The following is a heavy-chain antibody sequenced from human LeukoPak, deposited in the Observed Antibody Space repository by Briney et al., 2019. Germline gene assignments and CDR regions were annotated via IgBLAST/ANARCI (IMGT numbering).Heavy chain of an antibody. V-gene: IGHV3-21*01. D-gene: IGHD6-13*01. CDR3: ARVSRVAYTSSWYLDY. CDR2: IGGGGRYI. Sequence: GGSLILSCAASGFTFSSYTMNWVRQAPGKGLEWVSSIGGGGRYIYYADSMKGRFTISRDNAKNSLFLQMNRLSAEDTALYYCARVSRVAYTSSWYLDYWGQGTLVTVSS. J-gene: IGHJ4*02. CDR1: GFTFSSYT.